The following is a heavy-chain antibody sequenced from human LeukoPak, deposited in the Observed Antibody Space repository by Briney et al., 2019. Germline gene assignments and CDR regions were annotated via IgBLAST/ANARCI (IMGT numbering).Heavy chain of an antibody. CDR1: GYTFNSYG. Sequence: ASVKVSCKTSGYTFNSYGVSWVRQAPGQGPEWMGWISAYNGNTNYAKKLQGRLTLTTDTSTSTVYMELRCLRSDDTAIYYCASPRGSRGTYDFWSGYDNYFDPWGQGTLVTVSS. V-gene: IGHV1-18*01. CDR3: ASPRGSRGTYDFWSGYDNYFDP. CDR2: ISAYNGNT. J-gene: IGHJ5*02. D-gene: IGHD3-3*01.